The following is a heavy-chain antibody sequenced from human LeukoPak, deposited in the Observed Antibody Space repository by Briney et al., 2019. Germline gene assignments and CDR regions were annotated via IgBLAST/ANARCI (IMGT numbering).Heavy chain of an antibody. CDR1: GFIFSTYA. Sequence: TGGSLRLSCATSGFIFSTYAMSWVRQAPGKGLEWVSAIGCSGGSTYYAASVKGRFTISRDNSKNTLYLQMNSLRAEDTALYYCAKDPSQSSTGWYFWLTWGQGTLVTVSS. CDR3: AKDPSQSSTGWYFWLT. CDR2: IGCSGGST. J-gene: IGHJ4*02. D-gene: IGHD6-19*01. V-gene: IGHV3-23*01.